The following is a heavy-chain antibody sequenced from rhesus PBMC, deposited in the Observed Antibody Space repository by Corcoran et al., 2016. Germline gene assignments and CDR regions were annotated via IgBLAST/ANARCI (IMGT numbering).Heavy chain of an antibody. D-gene: IGHD3-34*01. CDR2: ISGSGGST. V-gene: IGHV4-173*01. Sequence: QLQLQESGPGLVKPSETLSVTCAVSGGSISRNYWSWIRKQPGKGLEWIGRISGSGGSTDYHPSRKSRVTISTDTSKNQFSLKLSSVTAADTAVYYCARVGGYNSLDVWGRGVLVTVSS. CDR3: ARVGGYNSLDV. J-gene: IGHJ5-2*02. CDR1: GGSISRNY.